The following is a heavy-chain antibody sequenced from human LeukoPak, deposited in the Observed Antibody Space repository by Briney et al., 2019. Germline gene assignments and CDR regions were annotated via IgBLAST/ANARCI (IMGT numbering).Heavy chain of an antibody. CDR3: AKTLRGYSRTQLDYMDV. CDR1: GGSISSSSYY. CDR2: IYYSEST. D-gene: IGHD6-13*01. V-gene: IGHV4-39*01. J-gene: IGHJ6*03. Sequence: PSETLSLTCTVSGGSISSSSYYWGWIRQPPGKGLEWIGSIYYSESTYHNPALKSRVTISVDTSKNQFSLKLSSVTAADKAVYYCAKTLRGYSRTQLDYMDVWGKGTTVTVSS.